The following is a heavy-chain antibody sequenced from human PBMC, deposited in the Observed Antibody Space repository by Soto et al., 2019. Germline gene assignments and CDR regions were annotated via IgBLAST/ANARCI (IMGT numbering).Heavy chain of an antibody. Sequence: SETLSLTCTVSGGSISSYYWSWIRQPPGKGLEWIGYIYYSGSTNYNPSLKSRVTISVDTSKNQFSLKLSSVTAADTAVYYCARDRSGYSSPFDPWGQGTLVTVSS. J-gene: IGHJ5*02. CDR3: ARDRSGYSSPFDP. D-gene: IGHD6-19*01. CDR2: IYYSGST. V-gene: IGHV4-59*01. CDR1: GGSISSYY.